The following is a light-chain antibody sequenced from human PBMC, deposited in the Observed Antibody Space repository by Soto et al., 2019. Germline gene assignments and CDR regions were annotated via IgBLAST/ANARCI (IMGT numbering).Light chain of an antibody. Sequence: IQMTQSPSSVSASVGARVTISCRASQGIGNALGWYQQKPGKPPKVRIYGASSRTTGIPDRFSGSGSGTDFTLTISRLEPEDFAMYYCQQCGGSPTFGQGTKVDIK. J-gene: IGKJ1*01. CDR1: QGIGNA. V-gene: IGKV1-NL1*01. CDR2: GAS. CDR3: QQCGGSPT.